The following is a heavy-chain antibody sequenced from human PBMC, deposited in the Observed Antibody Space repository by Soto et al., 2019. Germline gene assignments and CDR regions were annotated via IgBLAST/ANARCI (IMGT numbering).Heavy chain of an antibody. CDR1: GFTFSDYY. J-gene: IGHJ6*02. D-gene: IGHD3-10*01. V-gene: IGHV3-11*01. Sequence: QVQLVESGGGLVKPGGSLRLSCTASGFTFSDYYMTWIRQAPGKGLEWLSYISGGGFTIYYADSVKGRFTVSRDNAKNSMYLQMTTLRVEDTAVYYCARDPGIYYGMDVWGQGTTVTVSS. CDR2: ISGGGFTI. CDR3: ARDPGIYYGMDV.